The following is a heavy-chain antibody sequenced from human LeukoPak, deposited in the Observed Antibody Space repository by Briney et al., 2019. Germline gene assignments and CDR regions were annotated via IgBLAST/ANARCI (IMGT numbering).Heavy chain of an antibody. CDR2: ISSSGNTI. Sequence: GGSLRLSCAASGFTFSSYEMNWVRQAPGKGLEWVSYISSSGNTIYYADSVKGRFTISRDNAKNSLYLQMNSPRAEDTAVYYCARDQEWELLDYWGQGSLVTVSS. D-gene: IGHD1-26*01. V-gene: IGHV3-48*03. CDR3: ARDQEWELLDY. J-gene: IGHJ4*02. CDR1: GFTFSSYE.